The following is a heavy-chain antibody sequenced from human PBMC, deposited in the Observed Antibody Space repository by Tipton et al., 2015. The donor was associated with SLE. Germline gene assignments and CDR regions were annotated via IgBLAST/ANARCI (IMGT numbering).Heavy chain of an antibody. CDR2: IYYSGST. CDR1: GGSISSYY. Sequence: TLSLTCTVSGGSISSYYWSWIRQPPGKGLGWIGYIYYSGSTNYNPSLKSRVTISVDTSKNQFSLKLSSVTAADTAVYYCARLMINRGNWFDPWGQGTLVTVSS. V-gene: IGHV4-59*08. D-gene: IGHD3-16*01. CDR3: ARLMINRGNWFDP. J-gene: IGHJ5*02.